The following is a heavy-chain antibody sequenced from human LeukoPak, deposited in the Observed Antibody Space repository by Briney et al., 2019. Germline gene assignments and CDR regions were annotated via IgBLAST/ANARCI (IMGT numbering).Heavy chain of an antibody. CDR3: ARDGHYGSGAFLDGFDM. Sequence: SETLSLTCSVSGASISSFFWNWIRQPAGKGLEWIGRIYAGGSTNYNPSLKSRVTMSVDTSKSQFSLKLNPVTAADTAVYYCARDGHYGSGAFLDGFDMWGQGTKVTVSS. CDR1: GASISSFF. CDR2: IYAGGST. J-gene: IGHJ3*02. V-gene: IGHV4-4*07. D-gene: IGHD3-10*01.